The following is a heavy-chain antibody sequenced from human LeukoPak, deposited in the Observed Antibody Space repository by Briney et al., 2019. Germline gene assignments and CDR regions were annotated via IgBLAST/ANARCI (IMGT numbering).Heavy chain of an antibody. CDR2: IWYHGRNQ. V-gene: IGHV3-33*01. D-gene: IGHD3/OR15-3a*01. CDR1: GFTFSSYG. Sequence: GGSLRLSCTTSGFTFSSYGLHWVRQAPGKGLEWVADIWYHGRNQYYADSVKGRFTISRDNSKSTLYLQMNGLRVEDTAVYFCGRDLAVGRPSFDSWGQGTLVTVSS. CDR3: GRDLAVGRPSFDS. J-gene: IGHJ4*02.